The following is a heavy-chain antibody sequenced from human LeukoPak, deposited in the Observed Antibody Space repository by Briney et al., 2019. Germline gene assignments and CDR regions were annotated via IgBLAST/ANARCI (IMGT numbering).Heavy chain of an antibody. CDR3: ARASSSWQTHLFDY. CDR2: IYYSGST. D-gene: IGHD6-13*01. Sequence: SETLSLTCTVSGGSISSSSYYWGWIRQPPGKGLEWIGSIYYSGSTYYNPSLKSRVTISVDTSKNQFSLKLSSVTAADTAVYYCARASSSWQTHLFDYWGQGTLVTVSS. CDR1: GGSISSSSYY. V-gene: IGHV4-39*01. J-gene: IGHJ4*02.